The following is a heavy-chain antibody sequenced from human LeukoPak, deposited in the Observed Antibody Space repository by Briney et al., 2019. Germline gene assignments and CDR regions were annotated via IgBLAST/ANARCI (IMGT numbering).Heavy chain of an antibody. CDR3: AKGGIGAGFDF. D-gene: IGHD6-19*01. V-gene: IGHV3-30*18. J-gene: IGHJ4*02. CDR1: GFTFSSYG. Sequence: GGSLRLSCAASGFTFSSYGMHWVRQAPGKGLEWVAVISYDGSNKYYADSVKGRFTISRDNSKNTLYLQMNSLRAEDTAVFYCAKGGIGAGFDFWGQGTLVTVSS. CDR2: ISYDGSNK.